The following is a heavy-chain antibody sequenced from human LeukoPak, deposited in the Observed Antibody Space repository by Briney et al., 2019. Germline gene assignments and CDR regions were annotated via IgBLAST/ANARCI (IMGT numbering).Heavy chain of an antibody. J-gene: IGHJ6*04. D-gene: IGHD5-18*01. V-gene: IGHV3-74*01. Sequence: GGSLRLSCAASGFTFSRYWMHWVRQAPGKGPVWASRINSDGSSTSYADSVKGRFTTSRDNAKNTLYLQMNSLRAEDTAVYYCARDGHSFYGMDVWGKGTTVTVSS. CDR2: INSDGSST. CDR1: GFTFSRYW. CDR3: ARDGHSFYGMDV.